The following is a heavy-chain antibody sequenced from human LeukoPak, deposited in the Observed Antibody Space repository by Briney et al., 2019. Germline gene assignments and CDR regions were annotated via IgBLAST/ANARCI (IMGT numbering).Heavy chain of an antibody. CDR2: INPSGGST. Sequence: ASVKVSCKASGYTFTSYYMHWVRQAPGQGLEWMGIINPSGGSTSYAQKLHGRVTMTRDMSTSTVYLGLSSLTAGDTTGYYCARSSPVLRGYKVFDYGGQGTLVTVPS. CDR1: GYTFTSYY. V-gene: IGHV1-46*01. CDR3: ARSSPVLRGYKVFDY. D-gene: IGHD5-24*01. J-gene: IGHJ4*02.